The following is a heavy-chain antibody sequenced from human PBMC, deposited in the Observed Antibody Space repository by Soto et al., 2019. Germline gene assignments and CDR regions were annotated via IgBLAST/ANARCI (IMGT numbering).Heavy chain of an antibody. CDR3: TRLPGGVILLDAFDI. CDR1: GFTFSGSA. Sequence: EVQLVESGGGLVQPGGSLKLSCAASGFTFSGSAMHWVRQASGKGLEWVGRIRSKANSYATAYAASVKGRFTISRDDSKNTAYLQMNSLKTEDTAVYYCTRLPGGVILLDAFDIWGQGTMVNVSS. V-gene: IGHV3-73*02. D-gene: IGHD3-10*01. CDR2: IRSKANSYAT. J-gene: IGHJ3*02.